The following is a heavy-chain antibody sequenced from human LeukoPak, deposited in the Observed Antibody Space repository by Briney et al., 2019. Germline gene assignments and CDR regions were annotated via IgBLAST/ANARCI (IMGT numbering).Heavy chain of an antibody. CDR3: ARDANYGSGSYYLSNYYYYMDV. CDR1: GYSISSSYY. J-gene: IGHJ6*03. CDR2: IYHSGST. V-gene: IGHV4-38-2*02. Sequence: SETLSLTCTVSGYSISSSYYWGWIRQPPGKGLEWIGSIYHSGSTYYNPSLKSRVTISVDTSKNQFSLKLSSVTAADTAVYYCARDANYGSGSYYLSNYYYYMDVWGKGTTVTVSS. D-gene: IGHD3-10*01.